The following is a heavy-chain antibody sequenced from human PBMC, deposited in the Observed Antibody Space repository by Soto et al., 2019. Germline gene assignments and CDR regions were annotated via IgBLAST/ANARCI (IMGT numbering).Heavy chain of an antibody. CDR3: ATLGGNLGAFDD. V-gene: IGHV3-15*01. D-gene: IGHD3-16*01. Sequence: EVQLVESGGGLVKPGGSLRLSCAASGFTFSNAWMSWVRQAPGKGLEWVGRIKSRADGGTADHAAPVKGRFAISRDDSKNTRYLQMNSLKTEDTAVYYCATLGGNLGAFDDWGQGTLVTVSS. CDR2: IKSRADGGTA. CDR1: GFTFSNAW. J-gene: IGHJ4*02.